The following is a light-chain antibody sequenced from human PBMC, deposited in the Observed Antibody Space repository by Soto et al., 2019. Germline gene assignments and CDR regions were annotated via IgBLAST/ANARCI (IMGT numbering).Light chain of an antibody. CDR2: DDS. J-gene: IGLJ2*01. CDR1: KIGSRS. CDR3: QVSDSTSGQVA. V-gene: IGLV3-21*02. Sequence: SYELTQPPSVSLAPGQTAKITCGGNKIGSRSVHWYQQKPGQAPVLVVYDDSDRPSGIPERFSGSNSENTATLTINRVEAGDEADFYCQVSDSTSGQVAFGGGTKLTVL.